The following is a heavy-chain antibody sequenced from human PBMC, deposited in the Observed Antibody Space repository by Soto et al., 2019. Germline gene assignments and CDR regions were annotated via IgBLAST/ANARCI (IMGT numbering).Heavy chain of an antibody. J-gene: IGHJ4*02. D-gene: IGHD5-12*01. CDR1: GFTFSSSW. CDR2: IKEDGSDK. CDR3: ARGAGYVIDY. Sequence: EVQLVESGGGLVQPGGSLRLSCAASGFTFSSSWMNWVRQAPGKGLEWLANIKEDGSDKHYVDSVEGRFTISRDNAKSSLHLQMNSLRAEDTGVYYCARGAGYVIDYWGQGILVTVSS. V-gene: IGHV3-7*01.